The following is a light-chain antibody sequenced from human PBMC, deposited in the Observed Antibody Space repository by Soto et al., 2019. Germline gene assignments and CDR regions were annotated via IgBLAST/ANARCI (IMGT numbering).Light chain of an antibody. CDR2: DAS. V-gene: IGKV3-11*01. CDR1: QSVSSC. J-gene: IGKJ2*01. Sequence: EIVLTQSPATLSSSPGERATLSCRASQSVSSCLAWYQQKPGQAPRLLIYDASNRATGIPDRFSGSGSGTDFTLTISSLEPEDFAVYYCQQRSNWLFTFGQGTKLEIK. CDR3: QQRSNWLFT.